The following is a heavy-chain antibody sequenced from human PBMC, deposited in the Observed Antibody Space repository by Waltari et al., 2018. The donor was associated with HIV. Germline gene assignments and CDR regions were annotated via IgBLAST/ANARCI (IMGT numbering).Heavy chain of an antibody. D-gene: IGHD6-19*01. J-gene: IGHJ4*02. V-gene: IGHV4-59*01. Sequence: QVQLQESGPGLVKPSETLSLTRTVPGGSISTYYWSWIRQPPGKGLEWIGYIYYSGSTNYNPSLKSRVTISVDTSKNQFSLKLSSVTAADTAVYYCARLRFGAVAGTGPFDYWGQGTLVTVSS. CDR2: IYYSGST. CDR3: ARLRFGAVAGTGPFDY. CDR1: GGSISTYY.